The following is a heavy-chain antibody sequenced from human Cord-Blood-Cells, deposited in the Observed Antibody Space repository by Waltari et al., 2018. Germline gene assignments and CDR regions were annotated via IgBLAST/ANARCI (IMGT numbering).Heavy chain of an antibody. D-gene: IGHD2-21*01. CDR3: ARDGAYCGGDCYIGFDP. V-gene: IGHV4-61*01. CDR1: GXXVTXVSYX. CDR2: IYYSGST. Sequence: QVQLQESAPGLVKPSEXXXXXXXVPGXXVTXVSYXXSWXRTPPGKGLEWFGYIYYSGSTNYTPTLKSRVTISLDTSKNQFSLKLSSVTAADTAVYYCARDGAYCGGDCYIGFDPWGQGTLVTVSS. J-gene: IGHJ5*02.